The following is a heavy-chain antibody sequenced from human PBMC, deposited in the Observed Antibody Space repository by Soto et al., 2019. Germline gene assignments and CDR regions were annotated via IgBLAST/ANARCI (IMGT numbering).Heavy chain of an antibody. CDR2: INPSGGST. CDR1: GYTFSSYY. Sequence: ASVKVSCKTSGYTFSSYYIHWVRQAPGQGLEWMGVINPSGGSTSYAQKFQGRVTMTRDTSTNTVYMELSSLRFEDTAVYYCARTTMVTGGKFDYWGQGTLVTVSS. J-gene: IGHJ4*02. CDR3: ARTTMVTGGKFDY. V-gene: IGHV1-46*01. D-gene: IGHD4-17*01.